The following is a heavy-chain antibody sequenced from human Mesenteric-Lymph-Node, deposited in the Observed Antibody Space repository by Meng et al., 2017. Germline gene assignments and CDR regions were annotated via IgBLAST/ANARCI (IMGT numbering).Heavy chain of an antibody. Sequence: GRRVGAGGGLIQPGGSLRLSCAASGFTVSSNYMSWVRQAPGKGLEWVAVIWYDGSNKYYAGSVKGRFTISRDNSKNTLYLQMNSLRAEDTAVYYCARDLLVVWGQGTLVTVSS. D-gene: IGHD3-10*01. CDR3: ARDLLVV. V-gene: IGHV3-33*08. CDR1: GFTVSSNY. J-gene: IGHJ4*02. CDR2: IWYDGSNK.